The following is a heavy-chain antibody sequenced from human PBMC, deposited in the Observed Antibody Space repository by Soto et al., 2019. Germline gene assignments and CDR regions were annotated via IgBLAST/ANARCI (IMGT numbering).Heavy chain of an antibody. CDR2: ISTDGSTR. CDR1: GFNFSSYW. D-gene: IGHD4-17*01. CDR3: YGRLGD. J-gene: IGHJ4*02. Sequence: EVQLVESGGELVQPGGSLRLSCAPSGFNFSSYWMHWVRQTPEKGLNWVSRISTDGSTRSYVDFVKGRFTISRDNAKNTLYLQMDSLRVDDTGLYYGYGRLGDWGQGTLVTVSS. V-gene: IGHV3-74*01.